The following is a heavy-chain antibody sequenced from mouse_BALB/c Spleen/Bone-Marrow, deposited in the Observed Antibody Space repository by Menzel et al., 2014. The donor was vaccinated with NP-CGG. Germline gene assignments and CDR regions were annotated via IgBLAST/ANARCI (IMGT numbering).Heavy chain of an antibody. D-gene: IGHD2-1*01. CDR2: INPTTSYT. J-gene: IGHJ3*01. Sequence: VKLMESGAELAKPGASVKMSCKASGYTFTTFWMHWVKQRPGQGLEWIGYINPTTSYTEYSQKFKDKATLTADKSSSTAYMQLSSLTSEDSAVYYCANGNSFAYWGQGTLVTASA. CDR3: ANGNSFAY. CDR1: GYTFTTFW. V-gene: IGHV1-7*01.